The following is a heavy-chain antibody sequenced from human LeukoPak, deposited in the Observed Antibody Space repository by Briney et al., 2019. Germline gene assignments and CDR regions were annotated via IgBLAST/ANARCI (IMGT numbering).Heavy chain of an antibody. V-gene: IGHV4-34*01. J-gene: IGHJ4*02. CDR1: GGSFSGYY. Sequence: SETLSLTCAVYGGSFSGYYWSWIRQPPGKGLEWIGEINHSGGTNYNPSLKSRVTISVDTSKNQFSLKLSSVTAADTAVYYCARGRSAAGLRFDYWGQGTLVTVSS. CDR3: ARGRSAAGLRFDY. CDR2: INHSGGT. D-gene: IGHD6-19*01.